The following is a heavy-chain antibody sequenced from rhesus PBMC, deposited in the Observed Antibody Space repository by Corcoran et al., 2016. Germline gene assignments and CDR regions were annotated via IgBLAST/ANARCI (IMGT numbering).Heavy chain of an antibody. J-gene: IGHJ4*01. CDR1: GGSFSGYY. V-gene: IGHV4-165*01. Sequence: QVQLQESGPGLVKPSETLSLTCAVSGGSFSGYYWGWIRQPPGKGMGWIGYNLASRASPASNPSLKSRVTISTDPSKNQFSLKLSSVTAADTAVYYCARAKWELVFDYWGQGVLVTVSS. CDR3: ARAKWELVFDY. CDR2: NLASRASP. D-gene: IGHD1-44*01.